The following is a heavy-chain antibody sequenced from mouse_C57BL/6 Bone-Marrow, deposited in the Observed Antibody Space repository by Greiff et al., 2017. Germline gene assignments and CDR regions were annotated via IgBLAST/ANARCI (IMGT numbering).Heavy chain of an antibody. J-gene: IGHJ1*03. CDR1: GYTFTDYY. V-gene: IGHV1-26*01. CDR3: ARDSNNDWDIDD. CDR2: INPNAGAT. Sequence: EVQLQQSGPELVKPGASVKISCKASGYTFTDYYMNWVKQSHGKSLEWIGAINPNAGATSYTQKFKGKATLTGDKSSSTAYMQLRSLTSEDSAVYYCARDSNNDWDIDDWGTGTTVTGSS. D-gene: IGHD2-5*01.